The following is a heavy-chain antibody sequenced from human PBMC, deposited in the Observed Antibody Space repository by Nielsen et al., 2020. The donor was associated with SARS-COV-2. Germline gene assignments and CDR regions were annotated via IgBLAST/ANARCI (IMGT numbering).Heavy chain of an antibody. CDR3: ARVGGRQLWFGEKTGYNWFDP. V-gene: IGHV4-61*01. D-gene: IGHD3-10*01. Sequence: SETLSLTCTVSGGSVSSGSYYWSWIRQPPGKGLEWIGYIYYSGSTNYNPSLKSRVTISVDTSKNQFSLKLSSVTAADTAVYYCARVGGRQLWFGEKTGYNWFDPWGQGTLVTVSS. CDR1: GGSVSSGSYY. CDR2: IYYSGST. J-gene: IGHJ5*02.